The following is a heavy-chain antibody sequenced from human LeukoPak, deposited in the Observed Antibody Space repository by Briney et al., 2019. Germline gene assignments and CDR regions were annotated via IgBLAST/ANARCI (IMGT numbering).Heavy chain of an antibody. V-gene: IGHV1-3*01. Sequence: ASVKVSCKASGYTFTSYAMHWVRQAPGQRLEWMGWINAGNGNTKYSQKFQGSVTITRDTSASTAYMELSSLRSEDTAVYYCARDIRYSHGMDVWGQGTTVTVSS. CDR3: ARDIRYSHGMDV. CDR2: INAGNGNT. CDR1: GYTFTSYA. J-gene: IGHJ6*02. D-gene: IGHD3-9*01.